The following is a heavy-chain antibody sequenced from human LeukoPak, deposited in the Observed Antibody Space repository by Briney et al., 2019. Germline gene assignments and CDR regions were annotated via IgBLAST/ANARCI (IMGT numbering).Heavy chain of an antibody. Sequence: GGSLRLSCAASGNYWMHWVRQAPGKGLVWVSHINSDGSWTSYADFVKGRFTISRDNSKNTLYLQMNSLRAEDTAIYYCAKGGPQFFDYWGQGTLVTVPS. CDR1: GNYW. CDR3: AKGGPQFFDY. D-gene: IGHD5-24*01. CDR2: INSDGSWT. J-gene: IGHJ4*02. V-gene: IGHV3-74*01.